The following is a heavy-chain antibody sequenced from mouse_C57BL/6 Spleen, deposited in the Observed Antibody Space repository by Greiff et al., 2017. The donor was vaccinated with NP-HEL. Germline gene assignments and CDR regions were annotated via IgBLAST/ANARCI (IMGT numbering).Heavy chain of an antibody. V-gene: IGHV5-17*01. CDR1: GFTFSDYG. J-gene: IGHJ1*03. D-gene: IGHD1-1*01. Sequence: EVKLVESGGGLVKPGGSLKLSCAASGFTFSDYGMHWVRQAPEKGLEWVAYISSGSSTIYYADTVKGRFTISRDNAKNTLFLQMTSLRSEDTAMYYCARPYGSSYVLWYFDVWGTGTTVTVSS. CDR3: ARPYGSSYVLWYFDV. CDR2: ISSGSSTI.